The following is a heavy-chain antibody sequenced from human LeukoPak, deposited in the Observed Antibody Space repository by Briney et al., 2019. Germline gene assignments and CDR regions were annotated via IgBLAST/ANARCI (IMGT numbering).Heavy chain of an antibody. D-gene: IGHD2-2*01. CDR3: AKGAVVVPAAIYVY. V-gene: IGHV3-23*01. CDR1: GFTFSSYA. J-gene: IGHJ4*02. CDR2: ISGSGGST. Sequence: GGSLRLSCAASGFTFSSYAMSWVRQAPGKGLEWVSAISGSGGSTYYADSVKGRFTISRDNSKNALYLQMNSLRAEDTAVYYCAKGAVVVPAAIYVYWGQGTLVTVSS.